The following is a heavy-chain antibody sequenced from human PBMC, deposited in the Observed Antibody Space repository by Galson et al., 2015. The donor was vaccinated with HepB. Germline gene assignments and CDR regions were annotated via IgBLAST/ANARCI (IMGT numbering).Heavy chain of an antibody. CDR2: IIPIFGTA. CDR1: GGTFSSYA. Sequence: SVKVSCKASGGTFSSYAISWVRQAPGQGLEWMGGIIPIFGTANYAQKFQGRVTITADESTSTAYMELSSLRSEDTAVYYCARAPVYCSSTSCYTAPDYWGQGTLVTVSS. CDR3: ARAPVYCSSTSCYTAPDY. V-gene: IGHV1-69*13. D-gene: IGHD2-2*02. J-gene: IGHJ4*02.